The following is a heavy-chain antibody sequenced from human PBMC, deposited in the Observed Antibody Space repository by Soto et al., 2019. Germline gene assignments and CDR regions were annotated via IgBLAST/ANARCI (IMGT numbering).Heavy chain of an antibody. V-gene: IGHV5-51*01. D-gene: IGHD6-13*01. CDR2: IYPGDSHT. CDR3: ARHIGTIIAAAPSARYFAY. Sequence: PGESLKISCKGSGYSFSSYWIGWVRQMPGKGLEWMGIIYPGDSHTRYSPSFQGQVTISVDKSISTAYLQWRSLKASDTAMYYCARHIGTIIAAAPSARYFAYWGQGTQVTVSS. J-gene: IGHJ4*02. CDR1: GYSFSSYW.